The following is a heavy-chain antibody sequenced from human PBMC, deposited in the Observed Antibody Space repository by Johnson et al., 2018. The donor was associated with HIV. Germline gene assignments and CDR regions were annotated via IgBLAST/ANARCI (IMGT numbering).Heavy chain of an antibody. CDR1: GFSFSSYG. Sequence: QVLLVESGGGVVQPGGSLRFSCAASGFSFSSYGMHWVRQAPGKGLEWVSVIYSGDSTYYADSVKVRFTISRDNSKNTLYLQMNSLRAEDTAVYYCARPQGTGDAFDIWGQGTMVTVSS. CDR2: IYSGDST. D-gene: IGHD1-1*01. V-gene: IGHV3-NL1*01. J-gene: IGHJ3*02. CDR3: ARPQGTGDAFDI.